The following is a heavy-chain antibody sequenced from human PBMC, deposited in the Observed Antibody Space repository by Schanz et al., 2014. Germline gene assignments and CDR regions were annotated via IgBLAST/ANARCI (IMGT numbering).Heavy chain of an antibody. D-gene: IGHD5-12*01. V-gene: IGHV3-11*01. CDR3: ARDEGKDGYNLAFDV. CDR2: VSSYDTTV. CDR1: GFTFADYY. Sequence: QVQLLESGGGSFKPGGSLRLSCAGSGFTFADYYMTWIRQAPGKGLEWISYVSSYDTTVSYADSVKGRFTISRDNAKNSVYLQMNSLRVEDTAVYYCARDEGKDGYNLAFDVWGQGTLVTVSS. J-gene: IGHJ3*01.